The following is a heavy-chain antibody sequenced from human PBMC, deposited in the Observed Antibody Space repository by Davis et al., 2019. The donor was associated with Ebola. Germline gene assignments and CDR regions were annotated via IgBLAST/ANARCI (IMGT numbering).Heavy chain of an antibody. J-gene: IGHJ5*02. CDR3: AREALQERAVAGRRWFDP. D-gene: IGHD6-19*01. V-gene: IGHV3-30*14. CDR1: GFTFSSYA. CDR2: ISYDGSNK. Sequence: GESLKISCAASGFTFSSYAMHWVRQAPGKGLEWVAVISYDGSNKYYADSVKGRFTISRDNSKNTLYLQMNSLRAEDTAVYYCAREALQERAVAGRRWFDPWGQGTLVTVSS.